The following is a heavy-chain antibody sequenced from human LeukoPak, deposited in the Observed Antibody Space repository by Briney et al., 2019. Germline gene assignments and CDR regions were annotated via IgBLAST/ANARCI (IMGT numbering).Heavy chain of an antibody. Sequence: GGSLRLSCAASGFTFSSYSINWVRQAPGKGLEWVSSISSGSSYISYADSVKGRFTISRDNAKKSLYLQMNSLRAEVTAVYYCARDLGSIATAGTETFDIWGQGTMVTVSS. CDR2: ISSGSSYI. V-gene: IGHV3-21*01. CDR3: ARDLGSIATAGTETFDI. D-gene: IGHD6-13*01. J-gene: IGHJ3*02. CDR1: GFTFSSYS.